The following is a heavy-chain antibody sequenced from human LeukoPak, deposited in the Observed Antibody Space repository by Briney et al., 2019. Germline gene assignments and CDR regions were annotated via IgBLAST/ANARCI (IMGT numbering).Heavy chain of an antibody. J-gene: IGHJ3*02. CDR2: ISGSGGST. V-gene: IGHV3-23*01. D-gene: IGHD3-22*01. CDR3: AKTKNDSSGYYYEPDAFDI. Sequence: PGGSLRLSCAASGFTFSSYAMSWVRQAPGKGLEWVSAISGSGGSTYYADSVKGRFTISRDNSKNTLHLQMNSLRAEDTAVYYCAKTKNDSSGYYYEPDAFDIWGQGTMVTVSS. CDR1: GFTFSSYA.